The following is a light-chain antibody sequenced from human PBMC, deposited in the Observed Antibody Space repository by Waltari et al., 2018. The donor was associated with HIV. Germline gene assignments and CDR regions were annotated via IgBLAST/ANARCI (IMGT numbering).Light chain of an antibody. J-gene: IGLJ2*01. CDR1: RSNIGSNA. V-gene: IGLV1-44*01. Sequence: SGTPGQRVTISCSGSRSNIGSNAVNWYQQLPGTAPKLLIYSDDQRPSGVPDRFSGSKSGTSASLAISGLQSEDEADYYCETWDDSLTAVVFGGGTKLTVL. CDR2: SDD. CDR3: ETWDDSLTAVV.